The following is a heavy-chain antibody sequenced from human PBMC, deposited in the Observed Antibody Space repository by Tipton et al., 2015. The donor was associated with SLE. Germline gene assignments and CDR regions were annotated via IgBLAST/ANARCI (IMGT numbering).Heavy chain of an antibody. Sequence: GLVKPSETLSLTCTVSGGSISSYYWSWIRQPPGKGLEWIGYIYTSGSTNYNPSLKSRVTISVDTSKNQFSLKLSSVTAADTAVYYCARTEQGIGWFFDYWGQGTLVTVSS. J-gene: IGHJ4*02. CDR2: IYTSGST. CDR3: ARTEQGIGWFFDY. V-gene: IGHV4-4*09. CDR1: GGSISSYY. D-gene: IGHD6-19*01.